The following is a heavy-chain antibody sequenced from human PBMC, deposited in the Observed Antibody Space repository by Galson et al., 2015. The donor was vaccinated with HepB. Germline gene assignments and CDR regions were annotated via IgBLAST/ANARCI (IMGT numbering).Heavy chain of an antibody. CDR3: ARGLKRVGQTTLVAVTRGYYFMDV. D-gene: IGHD2-15*01. Sequence: SVKVSCKASGNTFNSYDIAWVRQAGGQGLEWMGWINPKSGSTAYAQKFQGRVTMTSDAATSTAFMELSSLRPEDTAVYYCARGLKRVGQTTLVAVTRGYYFMDVWGRGTPVMVSS. J-gene: IGHJ6*03. V-gene: IGHV1-8*01. CDR2: INPKSGST. CDR1: GNTFNSYD.